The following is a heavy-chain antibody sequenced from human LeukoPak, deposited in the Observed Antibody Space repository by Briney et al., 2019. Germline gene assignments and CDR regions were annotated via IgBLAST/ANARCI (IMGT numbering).Heavy chain of an antibody. D-gene: IGHD6-13*01. CDR1: GGSISNYY. CDR3: ARSPRDSSSWSITSFDY. Sequence: SETLSLTCAVFGGSISNYYWSWIRQPPGKGLEWIGYIYYSGNTNYNPSLKSRVTILLDMSKNQFSLKLGSVTAADTAVYYCARSPRDSSSWSITSFDYWGQGTLVTVSS. V-gene: IGHV4-59*01. J-gene: IGHJ4*02. CDR2: IYYSGNT.